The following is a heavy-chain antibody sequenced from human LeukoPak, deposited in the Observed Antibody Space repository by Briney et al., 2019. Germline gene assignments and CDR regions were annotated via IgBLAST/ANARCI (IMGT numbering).Heavy chain of an antibody. CDR3: ARKGSHFDY. V-gene: IGHV4-59*01. CDR2: IYYNGST. J-gene: IGHJ4*02. Sequence: PSETLSLTCTVSGGSISYYYWSWIRQSPGKGLEWIGYIYYNGSTNYNPSLKSRVTMSVDMSKNQFSLKLSSVTAADTAIYYCARKGSHFDYWGQGTLVTVSS. D-gene: IGHD2-15*01. CDR1: GGSISYYY.